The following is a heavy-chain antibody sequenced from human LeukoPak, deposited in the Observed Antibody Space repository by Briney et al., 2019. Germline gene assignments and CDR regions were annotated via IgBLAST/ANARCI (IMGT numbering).Heavy chain of an antibody. CDR1: GYTFTGYY. V-gene: IGHV1-2*02. J-gene: IGHJ4*02. CDR2: INPNSGGT. D-gene: IGHD1-26*01. CDR3: ARDLVGATHYFDY. Sequence: ASVKVSCKASGYTFTGYYMHWVRQAPGQGLEWMGWINPNSGGTNYAQKFQGRVTMTRDTSISTAYMELSRLRSDDTAVYYCARDLVGATHYFDYWGQGTLVTVSS.